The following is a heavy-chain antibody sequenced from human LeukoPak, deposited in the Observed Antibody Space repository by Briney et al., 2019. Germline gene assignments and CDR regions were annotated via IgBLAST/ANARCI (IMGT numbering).Heavy chain of an antibody. D-gene: IGHD2-21*01. CDR1: GXSFSRHG. J-gene: IGHJ4*02. V-gene: IGHV3-33*01. CDR3: VRDQGSGDILS. Sequence: GGSLRLSFAASGXSFSRHGMHWVRQAPGKGVEWVAIIWSAGANADYADSVKGRFTISRDNSKNTLYLQMNSLRAEDTAIYFCVRDQGSGDILSWGLGTLVTVSS. CDR2: IWSAGANA.